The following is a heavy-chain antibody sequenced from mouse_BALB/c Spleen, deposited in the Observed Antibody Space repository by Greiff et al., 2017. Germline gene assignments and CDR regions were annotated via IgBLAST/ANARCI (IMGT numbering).Heavy chain of an antibody. CDR1: GYSITSYYA. J-gene: IGHJ4*01. CDR3: ARTERRLLYAMDY. D-gene: IGHD1-2*01. V-gene: IGHV3-2*02. Sequence: EVHLVESGPGLVKPSQSLSLTCTVTGYSITSYYAWNWIRQCPGNKLEWMGYISYSGSTSYNPSLKSRISITRDTSKNQFFLQLNSVTTEDTATYYCARTERRLLYAMDYWGQGTSVTVSS. CDR2: ISYSGST.